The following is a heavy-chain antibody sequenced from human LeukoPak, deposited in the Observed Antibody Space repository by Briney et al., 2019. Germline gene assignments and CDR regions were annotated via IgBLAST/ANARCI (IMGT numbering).Heavy chain of an antibody. CDR2: IYTSGST. J-gene: IGHJ4*02. D-gene: IGHD3-16*01. Sequence: SETLSLTCTVSGGSISSGSYYWSWIQQPAGKGLEWIGRIYTSGSTNYNPSLKSRVTISVDTSKNQFSLKLSSVTAADTAVYYCTSDSADSMIWGQGTLVTVSS. CDR3: TSDSADSMI. V-gene: IGHV4-61*02. CDR1: GGSISSGSYY.